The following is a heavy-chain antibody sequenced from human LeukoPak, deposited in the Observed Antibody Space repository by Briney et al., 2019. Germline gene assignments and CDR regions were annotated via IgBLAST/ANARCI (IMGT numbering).Heavy chain of an antibody. D-gene: IGHD6-19*01. J-gene: IGHJ4*02. Sequence: PGGSLRLSCAASGFTFSSYSMNWVRQAPGKGLEWVSSISSSSSYIYYADSVKGRFTISRDNAKNSLYLQMNSLRAEDTAVYYCARDVGIAVADYFDCWGQGTLVTVSS. CDR1: GFTFSSYS. CDR3: ARDVGIAVADYFDC. CDR2: ISSSSSYI. V-gene: IGHV3-21*01.